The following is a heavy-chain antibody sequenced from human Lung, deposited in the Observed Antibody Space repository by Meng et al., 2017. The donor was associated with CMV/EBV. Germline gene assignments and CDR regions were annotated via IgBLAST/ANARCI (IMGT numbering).Heavy chain of an antibody. J-gene: IGHJ5*01. V-gene: IGHV4-39*01. Sequence: SETLSLTCTVSGGSISSSSYYWGWIRQPPGKGLEWIGCIYYSGSTYYNPSLKSRVTISVDTSKNQFSLKLSSVTAADTAVYYCARQSPSRYSYNSRSLHNWYDYWGQGTLVTVSS. CDR3: ARQSPSRYSYNSRSLHNWYDY. D-gene: IGHD5-18*01. CDR2: IYYSGST. CDR1: GGSISSSSYY.